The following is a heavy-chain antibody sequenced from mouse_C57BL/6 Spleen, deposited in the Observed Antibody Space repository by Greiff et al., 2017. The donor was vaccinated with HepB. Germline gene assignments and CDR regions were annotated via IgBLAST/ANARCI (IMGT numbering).Heavy chain of an antibody. D-gene: IGHD1-1*01. Sequence: QVQLKQSGPELVKPGASVKISCKASGYAFSSSWMNWVKQRPGKGLEWIGRIYPGDGDTNYNGKFKGKATLTADKSSSTAYMQLSSLTSEDSAVYFCARDPYYYGSSHYYAMDYWGQGTSVTVSS. CDR3: ARDPYYYGSSHYYAMDY. CDR1: GYAFSSSW. V-gene: IGHV1-82*01. CDR2: IYPGDGDT. J-gene: IGHJ4*01.